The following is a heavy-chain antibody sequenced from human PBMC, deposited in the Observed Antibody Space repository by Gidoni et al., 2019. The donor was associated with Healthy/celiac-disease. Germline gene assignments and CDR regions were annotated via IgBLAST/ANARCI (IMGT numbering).Heavy chain of an antibody. V-gene: IGHV3-30-3*01. CDR3: AREVHDYGDYYGMDV. D-gene: IGHD4-17*01. J-gene: IGHJ6*02. Sequence: QVQLVESGGGVVQPGRSLRLSCAASGFTFSRYAMHWVRQAPGKGLEWGAVISYDGSNKYYADSVKGRFTISRDNSKNTLYLQMNSLRAEDTAVYYCAREVHDYGDYYGMDVWGQGTTVTVSS. CDR1: GFTFSRYA. CDR2: ISYDGSNK.